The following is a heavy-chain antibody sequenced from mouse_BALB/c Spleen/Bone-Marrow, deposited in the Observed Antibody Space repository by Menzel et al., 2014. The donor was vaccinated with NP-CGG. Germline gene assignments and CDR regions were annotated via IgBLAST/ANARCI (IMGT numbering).Heavy chain of an antibody. CDR3: ARDSNYDIYWYFDV. Sequence: EVKLVESGGGLVQPGGSLRLSCATSGFTFTDYYMSWVRQPPGKALEWLGFIRNKAKGYTTEYSASVKGRFTISRDNSQGILYLQMNTLRTEDSATYYCARDSNYDIYWYFDVWGAGTTVTVSS. CDR2: IRNKAKGYTT. J-gene: IGHJ1*01. D-gene: IGHD2-4*01. V-gene: IGHV7-3*02. CDR1: GFTFTDYY.